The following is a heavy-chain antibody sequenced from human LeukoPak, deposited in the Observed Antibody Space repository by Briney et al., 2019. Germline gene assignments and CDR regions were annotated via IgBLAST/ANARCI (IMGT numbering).Heavy chain of an antibody. V-gene: IGHV4-39*01. D-gene: IGHD2-2*02. CDR1: GGSIISSTYY. CDR2: IYYSGNT. J-gene: IGHJ4*02. Sequence: PSETLSLTCTVSGGSIISSTYYWGWIRQPPGKGLEWIGSIYYSGNTYYNPSLKSRVTISVDASKNQLSLTLSSVTAADTAVYYCARLYEGTRPPDYWGQGILVTVSS. CDR3: ARLYEGTRPPDY.